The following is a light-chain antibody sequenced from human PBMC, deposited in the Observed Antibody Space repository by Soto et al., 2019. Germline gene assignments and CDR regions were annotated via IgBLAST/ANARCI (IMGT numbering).Light chain of an antibody. CDR3: QQYNDWPLT. J-gene: IGKJ4*01. CDR2: GAS. V-gene: IGKV3-15*01. CDR1: QSISSN. Sequence: EIVMTQSPATLSVSPGEGATLSCRASQSISSNLAWYQQKPGQAPKLLIYGASTRSTGCPARFSGSGSGTKFTLTISRRQSEDFAVYYGQQYNDWPLTFGGGTKVEIK.